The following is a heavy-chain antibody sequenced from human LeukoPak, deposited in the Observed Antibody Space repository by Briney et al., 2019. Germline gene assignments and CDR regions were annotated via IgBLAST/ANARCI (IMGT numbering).Heavy chain of an antibody. V-gene: IGHV3-48*03. J-gene: IGHJ6*04. Sequence: PGGSLRLSCAASGLTFSSYEMNWVRQAPGKGLEWVSYISSSGSTIYYADSVKGRFTISRDNAKNSLYLQMNSLRAEDTAVYYCAELGITMIGGAWGKGTTVTMSS. CDR1: GLTFSSYE. D-gene: IGHD3-10*02. CDR3: AELGITMIGGA. CDR2: ISSSGSTI.